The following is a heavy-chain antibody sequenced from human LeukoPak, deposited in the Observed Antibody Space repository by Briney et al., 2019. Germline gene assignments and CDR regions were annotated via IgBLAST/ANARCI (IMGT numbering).Heavy chain of an antibody. V-gene: IGHV4-34*01. D-gene: IGHD3-9*01. Sequence: SETLSLTCAVSGGSFSGYYWSWIRQPPGKGLGWIGEISHSGSTSYNPSLKSRVTISVATSKNQFSLKLSSVTAADTAVYYCARDDYDILTGYRSDYWGQGTLVTVSS. CDR1: GGSFSGYY. CDR2: ISHSGST. J-gene: IGHJ4*02. CDR3: ARDDYDILTGYRSDY.